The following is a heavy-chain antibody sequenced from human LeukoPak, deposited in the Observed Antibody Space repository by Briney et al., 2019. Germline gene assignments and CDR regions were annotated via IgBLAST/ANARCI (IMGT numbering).Heavy chain of an antibody. Sequence: GGSLRLSCAASGFTFSNYWMGWVRQAPGKGLEWEANINQDGSDKYYVDSVKGRFTTSRDNAKNSLYLQMNSLRAEDTAVYYCARVIIVGGRSVFDYWGQGNMVTVSS. CDR2: INQDGSDK. CDR3: ARVIIVGGRSVFDY. D-gene: IGHD3-10*01. J-gene: IGHJ4*02. CDR1: GFTFSNYW. V-gene: IGHV3-7*04.